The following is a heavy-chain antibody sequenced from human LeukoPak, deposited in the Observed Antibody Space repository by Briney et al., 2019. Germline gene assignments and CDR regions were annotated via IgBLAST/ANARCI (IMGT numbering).Heavy chain of an antibody. CDR3: ARGLRYFDWLLSPFDY. V-gene: IGHV4-34*01. CDR2: INHSGST. CDR1: GGFFSGYY. J-gene: IGHJ4*02. Sequence: PSETLSLTCAVYGGFFSGYYWSWIRQPPGKGLEWIGEINHSGSTNYNPSLKSRVTISVDTSKNQFSLKLSSVTAADTAVYYCARGLRYFDWLLSPFDYWGQGTLVTVSS. D-gene: IGHD3-9*01.